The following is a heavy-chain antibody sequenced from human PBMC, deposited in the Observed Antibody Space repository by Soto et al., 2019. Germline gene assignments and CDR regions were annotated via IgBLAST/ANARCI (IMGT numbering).Heavy chain of an antibody. CDR3: AGRNSLASVSLNFRELSNYKWIDP. V-gene: IGHV4-39*01. J-gene: IGHJ5*02. CDR1: GDSITNSNYY. D-gene: IGHD3-16*02. CDR2: IYYIGST. Sequence: QLQLRESGPGLVKPSETLSLTCTVSGDSITNSNYYWGWFRQPPGKGLEWIASIYYIGSTYYNPSLKSRVTISVDTSNNQFSLNLNSVTASDTAVYYCAGRNSLASVSLNFRELSNYKWIDPWGPGTLVTVSS.